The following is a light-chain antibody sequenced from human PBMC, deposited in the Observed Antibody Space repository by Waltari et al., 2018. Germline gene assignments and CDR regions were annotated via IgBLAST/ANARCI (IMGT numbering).Light chain of an antibody. CDR3: QQYHDLPT. V-gene: IGKV1-33*01. J-gene: IGKJ5*01. CDR1: EDITNY. Sequence: DIQMTQSPSSLSASVGDRVTITCQATEDITNYLNWYQQKPGKAPKLRIYESSNLETGVPSRFSGSGSGTDCTFAISSLQTEDVATYYCQQYHDLPTFGQGTRLEIK. CDR2: ESS.